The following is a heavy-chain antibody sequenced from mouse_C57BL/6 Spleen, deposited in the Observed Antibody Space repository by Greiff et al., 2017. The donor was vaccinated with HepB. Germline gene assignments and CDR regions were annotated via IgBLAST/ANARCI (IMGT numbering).Heavy chain of an antibody. V-gene: IGHV1-15*01. CDR2: IDPETGGT. Sequence: QVHVKQSGAELVRPGASVTLSCKASGYTFTDYEMHWVKQTPVHGLEWIGAIDPETGGTAYNQKFKGKAILTADKSSSTAYMELRSLTSEDSAVYYCTRSNEDYWGQGTTLTVSS. J-gene: IGHJ2*01. CDR1: GYTFTDYE. CDR3: TRSNEDY.